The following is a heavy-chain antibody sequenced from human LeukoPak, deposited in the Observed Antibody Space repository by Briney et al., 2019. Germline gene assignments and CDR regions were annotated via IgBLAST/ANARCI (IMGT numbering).Heavy chain of an antibody. CDR3: AREGVPYRPLDY. V-gene: IGHV4-4*02. CDR2: VNLQGST. Sequence: SETLSLTCGVSGGSITNTNYWTWVRQPPGKGLEWIGEVNLQGSTNYNPSLMGRVAISVDTSENHISLQLTSVTAADTAVYYCAREGVPYRPLDYSGQGTLVTVSS. CDR1: GGSITNTNY. J-gene: IGHJ4*02.